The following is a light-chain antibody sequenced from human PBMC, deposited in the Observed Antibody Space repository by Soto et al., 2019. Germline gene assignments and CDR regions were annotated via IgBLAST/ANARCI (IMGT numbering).Light chain of an antibody. V-gene: IGKV3-20*01. Sequence: EVVLTQSPGTLSLSPGESATLSCRASQSVSNNYFAWYQQKPGQAPRLLIFGSSDRATGNPDRFSGSGSGRDFTLTISRLEPEDFAVYYCQQYGSSPPYTFGQGTKLEIK. J-gene: IGKJ2*01. CDR1: QSVSNNY. CDR3: QQYGSSPPYT. CDR2: GSS.